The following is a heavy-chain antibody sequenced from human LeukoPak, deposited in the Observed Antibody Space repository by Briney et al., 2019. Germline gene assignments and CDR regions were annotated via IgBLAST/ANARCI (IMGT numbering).Heavy chain of an antibody. V-gene: IGHV3-23*01. CDR1: GFTFSTYA. J-gene: IGHJ6*02. Sequence: GGSLRLSCAASGFTFSTYAVNWVRQAPGKGLEWVSTISGSGDSTYYADSVKGRFTISRDNSKDTLYLQMSSVRVDDTAVYYCARHVSQWLVSDVWGQGTTVTVSS. CDR2: ISGSGDST. D-gene: IGHD6-19*01. CDR3: ARHVSQWLVSDV.